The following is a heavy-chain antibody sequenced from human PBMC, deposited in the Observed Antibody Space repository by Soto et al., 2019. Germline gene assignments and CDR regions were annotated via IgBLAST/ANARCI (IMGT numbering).Heavy chain of an antibody. CDR1: GGSFSGYY. J-gene: IGHJ4*02. D-gene: IGHD6-13*01. V-gene: IGHV4-34*01. CDR3: ARGLAAAGTRTVDY. Sequence: SETLSLTCAVYGGSFSGYYWSWIRQPPGKGLEWIGEINHSGSTNYNPSLKSRVTISVDTSKNQFSLKLSSVTAADTAVYYCARGLAAAGTRTVDYWGQGTLVTVSS. CDR2: INHSGST.